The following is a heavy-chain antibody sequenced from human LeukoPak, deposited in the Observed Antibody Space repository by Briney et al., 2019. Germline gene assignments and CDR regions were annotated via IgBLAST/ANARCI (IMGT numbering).Heavy chain of an antibody. J-gene: IGHJ4*02. CDR3: ARCRFGELMSCDY. CDR2: IRYDGSNK. CDR1: GFTFSSYG. Sequence: GGSLRLSCAASGFTFSSYGMHWVRQAPGKGLEWVAFIRYDGSNKYYADSVKGRSTISRDNSKNTLYLQMNSLRAEDTAVYYCARCRFGELMSCDYWGQGTLVTVSS. V-gene: IGHV3-30*02. D-gene: IGHD3-10*01.